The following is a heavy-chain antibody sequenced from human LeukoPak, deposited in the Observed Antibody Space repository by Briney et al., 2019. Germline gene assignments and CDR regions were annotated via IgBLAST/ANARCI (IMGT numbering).Heavy chain of an antibody. CDR3: ARWGTPSVSALDI. V-gene: IGHV1-2*02. CDR2: INPNSGDT. Sequence: ASVKVSCKASGYTFTGYYMHWVRQAPGQGLEWMGWINPNSGDTKFAREFQGRVTMTRDTSISTAYMGLSRLRSDDTAVYYCARWGTPSVSALDIWGQGTMVTVSS. D-gene: IGHD3-16*01. CDR1: GYTFTGYY. J-gene: IGHJ3*02.